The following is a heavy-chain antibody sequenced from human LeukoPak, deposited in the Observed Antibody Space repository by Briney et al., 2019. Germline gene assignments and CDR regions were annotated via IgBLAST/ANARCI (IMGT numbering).Heavy chain of an antibody. CDR2: INPIGGST. CDR1: GYTFTSYY. V-gene: IGHV1-46*01. J-gene: IGHJ4*02. CDR3: ARATLSDYYFTS. Sequence: GASVKVSCKASGYTFTSYYMHWVRQAPGQGLEWMGIINPIGGSTSYAQKFQGRVTLTRDTSTSTVYMELSSLRSEDTAVYYCARATLSDYYFTSWAQGPLVTVSS.